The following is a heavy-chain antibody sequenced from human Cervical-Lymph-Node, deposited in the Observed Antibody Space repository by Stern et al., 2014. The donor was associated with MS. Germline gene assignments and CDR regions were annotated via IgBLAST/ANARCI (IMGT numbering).Heavy chain of an antibody. D-gene: IGHD2-21*02. CDR1: GYTLSEIS. Sequence: QVQLVESGAEVKKPGASVKVSCKVSGYTLSEISMHWVRQAPGKALECMGGFDPEHGETRYAQKFQGRVTMAEDRSTDTAYMELSSLRSEDTAVYYCATHRGRVTYYYGMDVWGQGTTVTVSS. V-gene: IGHV1-24*01. J-gene: IGHJ6*02. CDR3: ATHRGRVTYYYGMDV. CDR2: FDPEHGET.